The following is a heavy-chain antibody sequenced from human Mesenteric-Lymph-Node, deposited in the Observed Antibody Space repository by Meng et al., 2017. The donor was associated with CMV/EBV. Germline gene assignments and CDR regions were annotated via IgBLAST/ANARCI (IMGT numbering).Heavy chain of an antibody. CDR2: ISPNTGDT. CDR3: GRGQQTFDP. V-gene: IGHV1-2*06. D-gene: IGHD1-1*01. Sequence: QVPLVKLWAAVKKPGASVKVSCKASGYSFPGYSIHLVRQAPGQGLEGMGRISPNTGDTIYEENFQGRVTMTRDTSINTAYMELSSLTSDDTAVYYCGRGQQTFDPWGQGTLVTVSS. J-gene: IGHJ5*02. CDR1: GYSFPGYS.